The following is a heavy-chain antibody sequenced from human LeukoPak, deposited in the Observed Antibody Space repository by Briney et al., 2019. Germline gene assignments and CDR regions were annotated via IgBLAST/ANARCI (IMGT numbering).Heavy chain of an antibody. CDR2: ISYDGSNK. CDR1: GFTFSSYA. D-gene: IGHD2-2*02. V-gene: IGHV3-30-3*01. CDR3: ARDGDCSSTSCYIPHYGMDV. Sequence: GGSLRLSCAASGFTFSSYATHWVRQAPGKGLEWVAVISYDGSNKYYADSVKGRFTISRDNSKNTLYLQMNSLRAEDTAVYYCARDGDCSSTSCYIPHYGMDVWGQGTTVTVSS. J-gene: IGHJ6*02.